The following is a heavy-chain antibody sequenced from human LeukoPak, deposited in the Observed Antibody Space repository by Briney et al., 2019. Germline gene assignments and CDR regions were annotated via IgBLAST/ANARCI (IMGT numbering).Heavy chain of an antibody. CDR1: GFTFSSYG. CDR3: AKDGWASV. D-gene: IGHD1-26*01. Sequence: GGSLRLSCAASGFTFSSYGMSWARQAPGKGLEWVSHINYNGVNTNYADSVKGRFTISRDNPKNTLYLQMNSLGVEDTAVYYCAKDGWASVWGQGTLVTVSS. V-gene: IGHV3-23*01. CDR2: INYNGVNT. J-gene: IGHJ4*02.